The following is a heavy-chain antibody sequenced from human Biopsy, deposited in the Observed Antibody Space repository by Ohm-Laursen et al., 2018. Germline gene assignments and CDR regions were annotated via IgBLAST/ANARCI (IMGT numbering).Heavy chain of an antibody. CDR3: AKCMTGGSNYYFHH. V-gene: IGHV3-33*06. J-gene: IGHJ4*02. CDR1: GFTFTSYA. Sequence: SLRLSCAASGFTFTSYAMHWVRQAPGKGLAWVAAIWYDGSNKNYADSVKRRFTISRDNSKNTLYLQMNSLRGEDTAVYYCAKCMTGGSNYYFHHCGQGTLVTVSS. CDR2: IWYDGSNK. D-gene: IGHD2-8*01.